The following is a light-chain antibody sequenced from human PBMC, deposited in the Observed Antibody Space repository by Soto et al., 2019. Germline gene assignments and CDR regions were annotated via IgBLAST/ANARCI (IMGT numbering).Light chain of an antibody. J-gene: IGLJ1*01. CDR3: TSYAGGNNV. CDR2: EVN. V-gene: IGLV2-8*01. Sequence: QSARTQPPSASGSPGQSVTISCTGTSTDVGGYDYVSWYQQHPGKVPKLMIYEVNKRPSGVPDRFSGSKSGNTASLTVSGLQPEDEADYYCTSYAGGNNVFGTGTKLTVL. CDR1: STDVGGYDY.